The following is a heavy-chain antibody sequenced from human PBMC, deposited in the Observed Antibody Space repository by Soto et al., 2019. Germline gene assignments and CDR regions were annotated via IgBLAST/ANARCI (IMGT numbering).Heavy chain of an antibody. Sequence: SETLSLTCSVCGASIISNDWWIWIRQTPGKGLEWIGEIFHSGRTNYSPSFKSRVTISVDTSKSQFSLEMASVTAADTAVYYCAKYASSSWSLFDYWGQGTLVTVSS. CDR3: AKYASSSWSLFDY. CDR1: GASIISNDW. V-gene: IGHV4-4*02. CDR2: IFHSGRT. D-gene: IGHD6-13*01. J-gene: IGHJ4*02.